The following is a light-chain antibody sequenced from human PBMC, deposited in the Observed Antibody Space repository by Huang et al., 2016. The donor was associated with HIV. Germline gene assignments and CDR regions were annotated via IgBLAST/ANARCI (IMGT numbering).Light chain of an antibody. Sequence: VMTQSPAIMSVSPGERATLSCRASQSVDNDLAWYQQKPGQPPRLRMYGASTRATVVPPRFSGSGSGEDFTLTISGLQSDDFAIYYCQHYHNWPPRYTFGQGTRLEIK. J-gene: IGKJ2*01. V-gene: IGKV3-15*01. CDR3: QHYHNWPPRYT. CDR2: GAS. CDR1: QSVDND.